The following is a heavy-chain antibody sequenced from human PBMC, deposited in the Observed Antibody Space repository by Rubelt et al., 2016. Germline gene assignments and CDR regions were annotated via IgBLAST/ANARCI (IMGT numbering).Heavy chain of an antibody. CDR3: ARVPSFTSRGDS. CDR1: GYTFTSYY. Sequence: QVQLVQSRAEVKKPGASVKVSCKASGYTFTSYYMHWVRQAPGQGLEWMGIINPNGGRTSYAPKFQGRVTMTRDTSTSTVYMEVRSLRSEDTAVYYGARVPSFTSRGDSWGQGTLVTVSS. CDR2: INPNGGRT. J-gene: IGHJ4*02. V-gene: IGHV1-46*01. D-gene: IGHD2-2*01.